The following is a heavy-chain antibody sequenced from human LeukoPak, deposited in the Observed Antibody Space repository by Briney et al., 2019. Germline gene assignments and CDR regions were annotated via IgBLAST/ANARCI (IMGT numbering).Heavy chain of an antibody. J-gene: IGHJ5*02. D-gene: IGHD2-2*01. CDR2: MNPDSGNT. CDR1: GYTFTSYD. CDR3: ARGRSTSDWFDP. Sequence: ASVKVSCKASGYTFTSYDINWVRQATGQGLEWMGWMNPDSGNTGYAQKFQGRVTITRNTSISTAYMELSSLRSEDTAVYYCARGRSTSDWFDPWGQGTLVTVSS. V-gene: IGHV1-8*03.